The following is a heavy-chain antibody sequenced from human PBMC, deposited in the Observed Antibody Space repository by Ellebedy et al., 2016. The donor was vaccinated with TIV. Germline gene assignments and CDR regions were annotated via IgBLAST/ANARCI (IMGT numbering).Heavy chain of an antibody. V-gene: IGHV3-23*01. D-gene: IGHD3-3*01. CDR2: ISGSGGTT. CDR3: AKGDEFWSGYSPTYYYAMDV. J-gene: IGHJ6*02. CDR1: GFTFSSYA. Sequence: GGSLRLXXAPSGFTFSSYAMNWVRQAPGKGLEWVSGISGSGGTTYYADSVKGRFTISRDNTKNTVSLLMKSLRAGDMTVYYCAKGDEFWSGYSPTYYYAMDVWGQGTTVTVSS.